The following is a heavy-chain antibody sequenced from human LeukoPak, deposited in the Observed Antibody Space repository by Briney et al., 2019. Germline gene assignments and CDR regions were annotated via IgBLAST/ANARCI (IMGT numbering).Heavy chain of an antibody. CDR1: GYTFMHYG. V-gene: IGHV1-18*01. Sequence: ASVKVSCKASGYTFMHYGIHWVRQDPGQGLEWLGWISANNGDTNYAQKLQGRVTMTTDTSTSTAYMELRSLTSDDTAVYYCARRGPTPYYYYMDVWGNGTTVTVSS. J-gene: IGHJ6*03. CDR2: ISANNGDT. CDR3: ARRGPTPYYYYMDV. D-gene: IGHD2-15*01.